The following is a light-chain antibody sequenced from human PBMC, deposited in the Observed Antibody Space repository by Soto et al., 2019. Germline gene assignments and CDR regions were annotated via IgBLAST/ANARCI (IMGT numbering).Light chain of an antibody. V-gene: IGKV1-39*01. CDR2: ATD. Sequence: DIQMTQSPSSLSASVGDRVTITCRASQTITNYLNWYQQQSGKAPKLLIYATDTLQSGVPSRFSGSGSGTEFTLTLSSLQSEDFAIYYCQQYDRWPPTFGQGTRLEI. CDR1: QTITNY. CDR3: QQYDRWPPT. J-gene: IGKJ5*01.